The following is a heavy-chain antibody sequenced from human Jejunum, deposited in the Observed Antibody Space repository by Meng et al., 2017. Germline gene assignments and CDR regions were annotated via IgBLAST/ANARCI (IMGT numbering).Heavy chain of an antibody. CDR3: ARERWEDYESRGFDS. CDR1: GGSISSDDYY. V-gene: IGHV4-30-4*01. D-gene: IGHD3-22*01. J-gene: IGHJ4*02. CDR2: IHYIGSA. Sequence: QVQLQESGPGLVKPSQTLSLTCTVSGGSISSDDYYWSWLRQPPGKGLEWIGYIHYIGSAFYHPALKSRATVSVDTSKNQFSPELKSVTAADTALYYCARERWEDYESRGFDSWGQGTLVTVSS.